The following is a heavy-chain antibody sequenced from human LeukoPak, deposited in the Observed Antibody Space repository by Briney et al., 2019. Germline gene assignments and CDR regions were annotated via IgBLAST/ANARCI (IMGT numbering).Heavy chain of an antibody. CDR3: AKVRIAAAGRGYYYGMDV. J-gene: IGHJ6*02. CDR1: GFTFSSYG. Sequence: RPGRSLRLSSAASGFTFSSYGMHWVRQAPGKGLEWVAVISYDGSNKYYADSVKGRFTISRDNSKNTLYLQMNSLRAEDTAVYYCAKVRIAAAGRGYYYGMDVWGQGTTVTVSS. V-gene: IGHV3-30*18. CDR2: ISYDGSNK. D-gene: IGHD6-13*01.